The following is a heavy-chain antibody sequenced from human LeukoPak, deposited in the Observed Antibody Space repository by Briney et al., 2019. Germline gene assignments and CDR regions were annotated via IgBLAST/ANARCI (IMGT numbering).Heavy chain of an antibody. CDR1: EYNFASYW. D-gene: IGHD6-13*01. J-gene: IGHJ6*03. V-gene: IGHV5-51*04. CDR2: IYPENSDT. Sequence: GESLKIPCKGSEYNFASYWIAWVRQMPGKGLEWMGIIYPENSDTRYSPSFQGQVTISADEPISTAYLQWRSLKASDTAMYYCARLPTSNNWYLGGYYMDVWGTGTTVTVSS. CDR3: ARLPTSNNWYLGGYYMDV.